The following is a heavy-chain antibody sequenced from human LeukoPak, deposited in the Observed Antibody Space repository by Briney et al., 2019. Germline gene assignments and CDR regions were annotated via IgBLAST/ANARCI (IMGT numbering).Heavy chain of an antibody. V-gene: IGHV3-7*01. J-gene: IGHJ4*02. CDR2: TKQDGSEK. CDR3: VGWGISGITNH. Sequence: GGSLRLSCAASGFTFSSYAMNWVRQAPGKGLEWVAQTKQDGSEKYYVDSVKGRLTTSRDKNSLFLQMNSVRAEDTAVYYCVGWGISGITNHWGQGTLVTVSS. D-gene: IGHD1-7*01. CDR1: GFTFSSYA.